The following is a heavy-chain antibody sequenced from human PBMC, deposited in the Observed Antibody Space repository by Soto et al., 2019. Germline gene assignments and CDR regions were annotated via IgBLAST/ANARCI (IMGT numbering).Heavy chain of an antibody. Sequence: QGQLVQSGAEVKKPGSSVKFSCKASGGTFSSYAISWVRQAPGQGLEWMGGIIPISDTTNYAQKFQGRVTITADDSTSTAYRELSSLRSEDTAEYYWACSLGSSTSLESYSYYCYGIDVRGEGSTFTVSS. V-gene: IGHV1-69*01. J-gene: IGHJ6*04. CDR3: ACSLGSSTSLESYSYYCYGIDV. D-gene: IGHD2-2*01. CDR2: IIPISDTT. CDR1: GGTFSSYA.